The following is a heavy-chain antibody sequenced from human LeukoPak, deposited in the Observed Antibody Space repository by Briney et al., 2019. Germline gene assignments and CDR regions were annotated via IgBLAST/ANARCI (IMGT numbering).Heavy chain of an antibody. CDR1: GGSISSSSYY. Sequence: SETLSLTCTVSGGSISSSSYYWGWIRQPPGKGLEWIGSIYYSASTYHNPSLKGRVTISVDTSKNQFSLKLSSVTAADAAVYYCARGPPNMEVEASNWFDPWGQGTLVTVSS. CDR2: IYYSAST. J-gene: IGHJ5*02. CDR3: ARGPPNMEVEASNWFDP. D-gene: IGHD1-26*01. V-gene: IGHV4-39*07.